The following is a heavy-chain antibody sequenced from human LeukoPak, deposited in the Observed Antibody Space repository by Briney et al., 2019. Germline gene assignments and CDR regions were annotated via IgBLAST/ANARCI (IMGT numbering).Heavy chain of an antibody. D-gene: IGHD1-26*01. CDR2: ISSNGGST. J-gene: IGHJ4*02. CDR3: ARLGSGSYSWVGY. Sequence: GGSLRLSCAASGFTFSSYAMHWVRQAPGKGLEYVSAISSNGGSTYYANSVKGRFTISRDNSKNTLYLQMGSLRAEDMAVYYCARLGSGSYSWVGYWGQGTLVTVSS. CDR1: GFTFSSYA. V-gene: IGHV3-64*01.